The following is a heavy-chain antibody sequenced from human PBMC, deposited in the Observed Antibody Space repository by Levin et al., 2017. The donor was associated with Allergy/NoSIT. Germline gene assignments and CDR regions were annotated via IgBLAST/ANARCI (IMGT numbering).Heavy chain of an antibody. CDR2: ISAYNGDT. CDR1: GYTFTNYG. J-gene: IGHJ4*02. Sequence: GGSLRLSCKASGYTFTNYGIIWVRQAPGRGLEWVGWISAYNGDTDYAQKVQGRVSMITDTSTTTAYMELRSLRSDDTAVYYCARDPGLYYYGSGSYRYFDSWGQGTLVTVSS. D-gene: IGHD3-10*01. V-gene: IGHV1-18*04. CDR3: ARDPGLYYYGSGSYRYFDS.